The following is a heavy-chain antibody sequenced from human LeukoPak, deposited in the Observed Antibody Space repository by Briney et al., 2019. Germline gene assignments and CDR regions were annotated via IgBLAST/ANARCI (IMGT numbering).Heavy chain of an antibody. J-gene: IGHJ3*01. CDR3: AIEPTGSGHPGDV. CDR2: INLNTAGT. CDR1: GYTFTGYH. Sequence: GASVKVSCTASGYTFTGYHIHWVRQAPGQGLEWMSSINLNTAGTEYPQKFQGRVTVTWDTPVTTAYMELSALTYDDTATYYCAIEPTGSGHPGDVWGQGTMVTVSS. D-gene: IGHD6-19*01. V-gene: IGHV1-2*02.